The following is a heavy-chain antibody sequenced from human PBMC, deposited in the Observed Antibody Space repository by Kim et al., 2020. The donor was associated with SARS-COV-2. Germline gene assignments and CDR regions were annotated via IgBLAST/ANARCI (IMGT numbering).Heavy chain of an antibody. Sequence: TRNAESVEGRFTVSRDNAKNTLYLKMKSLGAEDRAVYYCARSGIAVAGTWGQGTLVTVSS. J-gene: IGHJ4*02. D-gene: IGHD6-19*01. V-gene: IGHV3-74*01. CDR2: T. CDR3: ARSGIAVAGT.